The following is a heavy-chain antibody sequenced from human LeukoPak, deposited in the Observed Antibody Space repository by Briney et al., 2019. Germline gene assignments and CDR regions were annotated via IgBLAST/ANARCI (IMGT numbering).Heavy chain of an antibody. D-gene: IGHD6-25*01. CDR2: IKPDGSEK. J-gene: IGHJ4*02. Sequence: GSLRLSCAASGFTFSNYGMSWDRQAPGKGLEWVANIKPDGSEKYYVGSVKGRFTISRDNAKNSLYLQMNSLRVEDTAVYYCASNSGGDDWGQGTLVTVSS. CDR1: GFTFSNYG. V-gene: IGHV3-7*01. CDR3: ASNSGGDD.